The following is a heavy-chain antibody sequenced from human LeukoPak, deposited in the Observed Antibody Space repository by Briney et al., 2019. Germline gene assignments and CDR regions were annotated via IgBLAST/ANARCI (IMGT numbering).Heavy chain of an antibody. CDR2: IFHSGDT. CDR1: GDSITTDYY. V-gene: IGHV4-38-2*02. CDR3: ARVLVPYDSSGYYFGP. D-gene: IGHD3-22*01. J-gene: IGHJ5*02. Sequence: ASETLSLTCSVSGDSITTDYYWGWIRQPPGKGLEWIASIFHSGDTYYNPSLKSRVTISVDTSKNQFSLKLSSVTAADTAVYYCARVLVPYDSSGYYFGPWGQGTLVTVSS.